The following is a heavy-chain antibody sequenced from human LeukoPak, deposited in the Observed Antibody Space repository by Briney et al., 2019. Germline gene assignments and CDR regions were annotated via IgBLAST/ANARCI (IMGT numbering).Heavy chain of an antibody. V-gene: IGHV4-59*01. J-gene: IGHJ4*02. Sequence: PSETLSLTCTVSGGSISSYYWSWIRQPPGKGLEWIGYIYYSGSTNYNPSLKSRVTISVDTSKNQFSLKLSSVTAADTAVYYCARDSGYGDPFDYWGQGTLATVSS. CDR1: GGSISSYY. D-gene: IGHD4-17*01. CDR3: ARDSGYGDPFDY. CDR2: IYYSGST.